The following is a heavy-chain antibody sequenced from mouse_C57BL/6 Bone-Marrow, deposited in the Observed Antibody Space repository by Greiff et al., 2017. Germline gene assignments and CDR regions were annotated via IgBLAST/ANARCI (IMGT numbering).Heavy chain of an antibody. CDR2: IDPSDSYT. D-gene: IGHD2-3*01. CDR3: ARLGWFFDY. J-gene: IGHJ2*01. Sequence: VQLQQSGAELVMPGASVKLSCKASGYTFTSYWMHWVKQRPGQGLEWIGEIDPSDSYTNYNQKFKGKSKLTVDKSSSTAYMQLSSLTSGDSAVYYCARLGWFFDYWGQGTTLTVSS. V-gene: IGHV1-69*01. CDR1: GYTFTSYW.